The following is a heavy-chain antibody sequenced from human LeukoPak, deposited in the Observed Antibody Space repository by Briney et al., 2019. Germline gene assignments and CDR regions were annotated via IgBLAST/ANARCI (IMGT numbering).Heavy chain of an antibody. CDR2: RRYEGSNK. D-gene: IGHD1-26*01. V-gene: IGHV3-30*02. CDR3: ATPGSVSEWDLLD. J-gene: IGHJ4*02. CDR1: GLTFSSYG. Sequence: PGGSLRLSRAASGLTFSSYGMHWVRQAPGKGLAGVAFRRYEGSNKYYADSVKGRFTISRDNSKSTLYLQMNSLRAVDTAVYYCATPGSVSEWDLLDWGQGTLVTVSS.